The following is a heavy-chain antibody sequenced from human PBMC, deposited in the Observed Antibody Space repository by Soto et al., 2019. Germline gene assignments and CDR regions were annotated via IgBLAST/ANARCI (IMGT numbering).Heavy chain of an antibody. J-gene: IGHJ5*02. D-gene: IGHD3-3*01. CDR1: GGTFSSYA. V-gene: IGHV1-69*13. CDR2: IIPILGTV. Sequence: SVKVSCKASGGTFSSYAISWVRQAPGQGLEWMGGIIPILGTVDYAQKFQGRVTITADESTSTAYMELSSLRSEDTAVYYCARGWFDFWSGYYSPWFDPWGQGTLVTVSS. CDR3: ARGWFDFWSGYYSPWFDP.